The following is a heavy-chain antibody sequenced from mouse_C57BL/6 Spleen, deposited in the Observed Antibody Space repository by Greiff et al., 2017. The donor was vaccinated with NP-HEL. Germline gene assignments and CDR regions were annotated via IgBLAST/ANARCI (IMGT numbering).Heavy chain of an antibody. Sequence: VQLQQSGAELVKPGASVKLSCTASGFNIQDYYMHWVKQRTEQGLEWIGRIDPEDGETKYAQKFQGKATITADTSSNTAYLHLSSLTSEDTAFYYCARHGNYAMDYWGQGTSVTVSS. D-gene: IGHD1-1*01. V-gene: IGHV14-2*01. CDR2: IDPEDGET. CDR1: GFNIQDYY. CDR3: ARHGNYAMDY. J-gene: IGHJ4*01.